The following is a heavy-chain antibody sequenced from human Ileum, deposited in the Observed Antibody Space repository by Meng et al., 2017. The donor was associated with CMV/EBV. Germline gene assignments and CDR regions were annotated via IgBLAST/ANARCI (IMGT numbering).Heavy chain of an antibody. V-gene: IGHV4-4*07. Sequence: QVCRPSSVTPSETLPIFCIVSGAYIRSYCGNWVAKSAGKRMMWIGSICGTGTIQYNPSFKSRLTLSMDKYKSQFSLSLTYVTAADTAVYFCARRVRTVRERSWENWLTPWGQGILVTVSS. D-gene: IGHD3-10*01. CDR2: ICGTGTI. J-gene: IGHJ5*02. CDR3: ARRVRTVRERSWENWLTP. CDR1: GAYIRSYC.